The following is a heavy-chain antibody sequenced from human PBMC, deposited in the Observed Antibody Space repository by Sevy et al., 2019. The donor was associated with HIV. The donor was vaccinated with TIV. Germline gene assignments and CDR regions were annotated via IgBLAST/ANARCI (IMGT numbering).Heavy chain of an antibody. Sequence: SETLSLTCSVSGGSISNYYWSWMRQPAGKGLEWIGRMYSSGSTNYNPSLKSRVTMSVDTSKNQFSLNLSSVTAADTAVYYCVGRGRSYFDYWGQGTLVTVSS. CDR1: GGSISNYY. V-gene: IGHV4-4*07. CDR3: VGRGRSYFDY. CDR2: MYSSGST. J-gene: IGHJ4*02.